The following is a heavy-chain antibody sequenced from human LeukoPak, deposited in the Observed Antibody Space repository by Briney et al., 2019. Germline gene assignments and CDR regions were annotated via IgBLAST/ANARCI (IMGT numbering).Heavy chain of an antibody. J-gene: IGHJ6*02. CDR2: INSDGSST. D-gene: IGHD4-17*01. CDR3: ARDRATVTRKPLPYYYYGMDV. CDR1: GFTFSSYW. V-gene: IGHV3-74*01. Sequence: GGSLRLSCAASGFTFSSYWMHWVRQAPGKGLVWVSRINSDGSSTSYADSVKGRFTISRDNAKNTLYLQMNSLRAEDTAVYYCARDRATVTRKPLPYYYYGMDVWGQGTTVTVSS.